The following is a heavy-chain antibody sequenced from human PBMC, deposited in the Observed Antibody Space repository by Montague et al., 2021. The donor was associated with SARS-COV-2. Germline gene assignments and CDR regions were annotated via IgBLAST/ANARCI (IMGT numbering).Heavy chain of an antibody. J-gene: IGHJ6*02. CDR1: GGSIRSDGFY. D-gene: IGHD3-9*01. V-gene: IGHV4-61*02. CDR3: ARSAFRYFDRPGMDV. Sequence: TLSLTCTVSGGSIRSDGFYWNWIRQPAGKGLEWIGRIYASGTTNYXPSLKSRVIISLDRSKNQFSLKLSSVIAADTAVYYCARSAFRYFDRPGMDVWGQGTTVTVSS. CDR2: IYASGTT.